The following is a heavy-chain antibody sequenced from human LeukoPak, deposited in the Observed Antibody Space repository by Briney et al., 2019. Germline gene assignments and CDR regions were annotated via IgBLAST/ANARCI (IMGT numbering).Heavy chain of an antibody. CDR2: ISPYNGNA. V-gene: IGHV1-18*01. CDR3: ARHGASSSANAFDI. D-gene: IGHD6-25*01. Sequence: ASVKVSCKASGGTFTSYGISWVRQAPGQGLEWMGWISPYNGNANYAQKLQGRVTMTTDTSTSTAYMELRSLRSDDTAVYYCARHGASSSANAFDIWGQGTMVTVSS. J-gene: IGHJ3*02. CDR1: GGTFTSYG.